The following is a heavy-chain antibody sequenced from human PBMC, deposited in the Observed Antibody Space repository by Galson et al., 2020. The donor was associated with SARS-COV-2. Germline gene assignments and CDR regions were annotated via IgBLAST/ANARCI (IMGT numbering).Heavy chain of an antibody. Sequence: SETLSLTCAVYGGSFSGYYYNWIRQPPGKGLEWIGDIYHDGSANYDPALKSRVTISVDRSKNQLSLKLTSVTAADTAVYYCATSNSGSQSYGMDGWGQGITVTVSS. CDR3: ATSNSGSQSYGMDG. J-gene: IGHJ6*02. CDR1: GGSFSGYY. V-gene: IGHV4-34*01. CDR2: IYHDGSA. D-gene: IGHD6-19*01.